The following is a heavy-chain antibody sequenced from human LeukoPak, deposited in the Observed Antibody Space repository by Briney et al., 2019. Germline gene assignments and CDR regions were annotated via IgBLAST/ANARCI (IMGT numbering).Heavy chain of an antibody. CDR1: GFTFTSYS. Sequence: PGGSLRLSCAASGFTFTSYSMNWVRQAPGKGLEWVSSISSSGNYIYYADSVKGRFTISRDNPRNSLYLQMNSLRAEDTAVYYCARGGRGTIIMIVVAALDYWGQGTLVTVSS. J-gene: IGHJ4*02. CDR2: ISSSGNYI. CDR3: ARGGRGTIIMIVVAALDY. V-gene: IGHV3-21*01. D-gene: IGHD3-22*01.